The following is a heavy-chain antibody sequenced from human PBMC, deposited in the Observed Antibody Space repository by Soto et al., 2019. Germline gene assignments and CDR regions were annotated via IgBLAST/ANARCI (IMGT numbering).Heavy chain of an antibody. Sequence: QVQLVESGGGVVQPGRSLRLSCAASGFTFSSYGMHWVRQAPGKGLEWVAVIWYDGSNKYYADSVKGRFTISRDNSKNTLYLQMNSLRAEDTAVYYCARDGCGSWYYFDYWGQGTLVTVSS. D-gene: IGHD2-15*01. V-gene: IGHV3-33*01. CDR2: IWYDGSNK. J-gene: IGHJ4*02. CDR3: ARDGCGSWYYFDY. CDR1: GFTFSSYG.